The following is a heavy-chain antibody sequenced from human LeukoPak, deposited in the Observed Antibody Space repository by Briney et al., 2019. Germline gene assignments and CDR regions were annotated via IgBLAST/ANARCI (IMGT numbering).Heavy chain of an antibody. CDR3: ARDLHHCSGGSCYGY. CDR1: GGTFSSYA. Sequence: SVKVSCKASGGTFSSYAISWVRQAPGQGLEWMGRIIPIFGTANYAQKFQGRVTITTDESTSTAYMELSSLRSEDTAVYYCARDLHHCSGGSCYGYWGQGTLVTVSS. V-gene: IGHV1-69*05. CDR2: IIPIFGTA. J-gene: IGHJ4*02. D-gene: IGHD2-15*01.